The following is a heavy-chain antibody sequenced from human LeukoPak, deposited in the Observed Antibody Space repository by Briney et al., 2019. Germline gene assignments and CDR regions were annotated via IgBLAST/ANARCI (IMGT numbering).Heavy chain of an antibody. CDR1: GFTFSSYG. V-gene: IGHV3-30*03. D-gene: IGHD3-10*01. J-gene: IGHJ5*02. CDR3: AGYPRGGSGSYCLGT. Sequence: PGGSLRLSCAASGFTFSSYGMHWVRQAPGKGLEWVAVISYDGSNKYYADSVKGRFTISRDNSKDTLYLQMNSLRAEDTAVYYCAGYPRGGSGSYCLGTWGQGTLVTVSS. CDR2: ISYDGSNK.